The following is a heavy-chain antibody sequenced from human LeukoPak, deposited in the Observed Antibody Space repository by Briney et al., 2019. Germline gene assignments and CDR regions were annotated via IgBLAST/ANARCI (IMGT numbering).Heavy chain of an antibody. V-gene: IGHV4-34*01. CDR1: GGPFSGYY. CDR2: INHSGST. Sequence: SETLSLTCAVYGGPFSGYYWSWIRQSPGKGLEWIGEINHSGSTNYIPSLKSRVTISVDTFKNQFSLKLSSVTAADTAVHYCARGRASYDFWSGYLFDYWGQGTLVTVSS. CDR3: ARGRASYDFWSGYLFDY. J-gene: IGHJ4*02. D-gene: IGHD3-3*01.